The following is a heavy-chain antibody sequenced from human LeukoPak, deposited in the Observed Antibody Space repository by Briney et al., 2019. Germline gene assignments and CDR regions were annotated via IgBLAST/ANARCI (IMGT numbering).Heavy chain of an antibody. Sequence: PSETLSLTCAVYGGSFSGYYWSWIRQPPGKGLEWIGEINHSGSTNYNPSLKSRVTISVDTSKNQFSLKLSSVTAADTAVYYCARGLRYSSSTSCRAAIFDYWGQGTLVTVSS. J-gene: IGHJ4*02. D-gene: IGHD2-2*01. V-gene: IGHV4-34*01. CDR3: ARGLRYSSSTSCRAAIFDY. CDR1: GGSFSGYY. CDR2: INHSGST.